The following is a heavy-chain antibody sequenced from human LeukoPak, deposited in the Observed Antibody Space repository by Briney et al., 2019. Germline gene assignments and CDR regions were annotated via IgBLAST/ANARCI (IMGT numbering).Heavy chain of an antibody. Sequence: PSETLSLTCAVYGGSFSGYYWSWIRQPPGKGLEWIGEINHGGSTNYNPSLKSRVTISVDTSKNQFSLKLSSVTAADTAVYYCARALRGYFDYWGQGTLVTVSS. CDR3: ARALRGYFDY. CDR1: GGSFSGYY. CDR2: INHGGST. D-gene: IGHD3-9*01. V-gene: IGHV4-34*01. J-gene: IGHJ4*02.